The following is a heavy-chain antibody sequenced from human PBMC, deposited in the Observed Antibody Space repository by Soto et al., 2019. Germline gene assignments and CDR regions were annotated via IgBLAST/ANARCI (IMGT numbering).Heavy chain of an antibody. CDR3: ATDCSSTSCRDDAFDL. CDR1: GYTFTSYA. J-gene: IGHJ3*01. CDR2: INAGNGNT. V-gene: IGHV1-3*01. Sequence: QVQLVQSGAEVKKPGASVKVSCKASGYTFTSYAMHWVRQAPGQRLEWMGWINAGNGNTKYSQKFQGRVTITRDTSASLAYMELSSLRSEDTAVYYCATDCSSTSCRDDAFDLWGQGTMVTVSS. D-gene: IGHD2-2*01.